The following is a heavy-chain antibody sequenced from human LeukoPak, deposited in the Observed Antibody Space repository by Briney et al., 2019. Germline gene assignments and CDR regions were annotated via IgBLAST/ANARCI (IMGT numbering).Heavy chain of an antibody. Sequence: GASVKVSCKTSGFTFTSYYMHWVRQAPGQGLEWMGIINPSGSSTSCAQKFQDRVTMTRDTSTSTVYMELSSLRSEDTAVYYCARDNSYSDSSWWFDPWGQGTLVTVSS. CDR3: ARDNSYSDSSWWFDP. D-gene: IGHD6-6*01. CDR2: INPSGSST. CDR1: GFTFTSYY. J-gene: IGHJ5*02. V-gene: IGHV1-46*01.